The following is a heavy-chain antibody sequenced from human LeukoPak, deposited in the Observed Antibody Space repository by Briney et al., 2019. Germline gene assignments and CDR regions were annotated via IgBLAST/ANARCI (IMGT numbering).Heavy chain of an antibody. CDR3: ARARSYSNFNFDY. J-gene: IGHJ4*02. D-gene: IGHD4-11*01. Sequence: GASVKVSCKASGYTFTTYYIHWVRQAPGQGLEWMGIINPSGGSTNYAQKFQGRVTMARDTSTSTVYMDLSSLTSDDTAVYYCARARSYSNFNFDYWGQGTPVTVSS. CDR1: GYTFTTYY. CDR2: INPSGGST. V-gene: IGHV1-46*01.